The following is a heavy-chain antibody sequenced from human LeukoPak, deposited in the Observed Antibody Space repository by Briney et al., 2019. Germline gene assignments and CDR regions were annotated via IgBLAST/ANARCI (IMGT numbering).Heavy chain of an antibody. CDR3: ARGIDRSLY. J-gene: IGHJ4*02. V-gene: IGHV4-34*01. CDR1: GGSFSGYY. CDR2: INHSGST. D-gene: IGHD2/OR15-2a*01. Sequence: PSETLSLTCAVYGGSFSGYYWSWVRQPPGKGLEWIGEINHSGSTNYNPSLKSRVTISVDTSKNQFSLKLSSVTAADTAVYYCARGIDRSLYWGQGTLVTVSS.